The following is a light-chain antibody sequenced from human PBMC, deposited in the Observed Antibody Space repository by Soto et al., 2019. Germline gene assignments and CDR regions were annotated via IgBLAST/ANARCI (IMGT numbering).Light chain of an antibody. Sequence: QSALTQPASVSGSPGQSITISCTGTSSNVGTYNLVSWYQQHPGEAPKLLIYEVSERPSGVSIRFTASKSGNTAYLTISGLQAEDEADYYCCSYADVSSYVFGTGTKLTVL. CDR2: EVS. J-gene: IGLJ1*01. CDR3: CSYADVSSYV. V-gene: IGLV2-23*02. CDR1: SSNVGTYNL.